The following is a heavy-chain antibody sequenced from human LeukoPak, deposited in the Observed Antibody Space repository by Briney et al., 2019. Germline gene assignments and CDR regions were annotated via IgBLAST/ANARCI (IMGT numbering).Heavy chain of an antibody. CDR2: ISGSSSYI. V-gene: IGHV3-21*01. Sequence: PGGSLRLSCAASGSTFSSYSMNWVRQAPGKGRDWGSAISGSSSYIYYADSLKGRFTISRDNAKNSLYLQMNSLRVEDTAVYYCVRADAKKTAMVDYWGRGTLVAVSS. J-gene: IGHJ4*02. CDR1: GSTFSSYS. CDR3: VRADAKKTAMVDY. D-gene: IGHD5-18*01.